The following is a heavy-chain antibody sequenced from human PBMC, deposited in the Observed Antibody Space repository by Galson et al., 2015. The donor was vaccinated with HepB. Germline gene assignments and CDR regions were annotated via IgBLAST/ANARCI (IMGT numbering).Heavy chain of an antibody. V-gene: IGHV3-7*01. Sequence: SLRLSCAASGFTFSSYWMNWVRQAPGKGLGWVANINQDGSEKYYVDSVKGRFTISRDNAKNSLYVQMNSLRAEDTAVYYCARDYDPAARPQSYLDLWGLGTPVTVSS. D-gene: IGHD3-3*01. CDR1: GFTFSSYW. CDR2: INQDGSEK. J-gene: IGHJ2*01. CDR3: ARDYDPAARPQSYLDL.